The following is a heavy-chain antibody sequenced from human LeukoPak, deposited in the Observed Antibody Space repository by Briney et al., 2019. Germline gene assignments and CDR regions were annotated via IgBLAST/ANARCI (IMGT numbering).Heavy chain of an antibody. Sequence: PSETLSLTCTVSGYSISSGYYWGWTRQPPGKGLEWIGSIYHSGSTYYNPSLKSRVTISVDTSKNQFSLKLSSVTAADTAVYYCARVAAVYFQHWGQGTLVTVSS. CDR1: GYSISSGYY. D-gene: IGHD6-13*01. CDR2: IYHSGST. CDR3: ARVAAVYFQH. J-gene: IGHJ1*01. V-gene: IGHV4-38-2*02.